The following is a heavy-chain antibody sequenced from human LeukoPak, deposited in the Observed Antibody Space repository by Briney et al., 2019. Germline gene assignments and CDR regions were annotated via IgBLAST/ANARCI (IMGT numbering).Heavy chain of an antibody. V-gene: IGHV4-38-2*02. CDR2: IYHSGST. D-gene: IGHD6-13*01. J-gene: IGHJ5*02. CDR1: GYSISSGYY. Sequence: SETLSLTCTVSGYSISSGYYWGWIRQPPGKGLEWIGSIYHSGSTYYNPSLKSRVTISVDTSKNQFSLKLSSVTAADTAVYYCARGYFSSWYINWFDPWGQGTLVTVSS. CDR3: ARGYFSSWYINWFDP.